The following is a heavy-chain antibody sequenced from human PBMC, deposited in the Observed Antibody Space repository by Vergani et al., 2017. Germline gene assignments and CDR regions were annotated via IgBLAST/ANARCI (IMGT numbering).Heavy chain of an antibody. CDR1: GFTFNSYG. CDR3: AGPQGTSAYYYGGFDY. Sequence: VQLVESGGGVVQPGGSLRLSCAASGFTFNSYGMSWVRQAPGKGLEWVSGINWNGGRTGYADSVKGRFTISRDNSKNTLSLQMNSLTAEDTAIYYCAGPQGTSAYYYGGFDYWGQGILVTVSS. CDR2: INWNGGRT. J-gene: IGHJ4*02. V-gene: IGHV3-20*04. D-gene: IGHD3-22*01.